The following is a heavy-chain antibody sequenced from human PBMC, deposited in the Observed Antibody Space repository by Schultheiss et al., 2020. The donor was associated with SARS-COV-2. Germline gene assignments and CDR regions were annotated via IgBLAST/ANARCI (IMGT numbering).Heavy chain of an antibody. V-gene: IGHV1-8*01. CDR3: ARGFGDSGSWKETPVIGHAGHYGMDV. CDR2: MNSNSGNT. D-gene: IGHD1-26*01. Sequence: ASVKVSCKASGYTFTSYDINWVRQGTGQGLEWMGWMNSNSGNTGHAQKFQGRVTMTRNTSIRTAYMELSSLRSEDTAVYYCARGFGDSGSWKETPVIGHAGHYGMDVWIQGNTVTVSS. J-gene: IGHJ6*02. CDR1: GYTFTSYD.